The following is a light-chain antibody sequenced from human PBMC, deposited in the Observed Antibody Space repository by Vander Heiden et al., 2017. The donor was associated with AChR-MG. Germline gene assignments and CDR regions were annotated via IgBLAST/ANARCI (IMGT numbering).Light chain of an antibody. CDR2: KVS. V-gene: IGKV2-30*02. J-gene: IGKJ1*01. CDR1: QSLVLSDGNTY. CDR3: MQGTHWPWT. Sequence: DVVMTQSPLSLPVTLGQPASISCRSSQSLVLSDGNTYLNWFHQRPGQSPRRLIYKVSNRDSGVPDRFSGSGSGTDFTLKISRVEADDVGVYYCMQGTHWPWTFGQGTKVEMK.